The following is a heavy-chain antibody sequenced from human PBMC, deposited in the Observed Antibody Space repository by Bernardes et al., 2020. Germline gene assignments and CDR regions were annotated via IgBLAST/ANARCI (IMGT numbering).Heavy chain of an antibody. J-gene: IGHJ6*04. CDR3: VISLLWFRESFMDV. D-gene: IGHD3-10*01. Sequence: VKVSCKVSGYTLTELSMHWVRQAPGKGLEWMGGFDPEDGETIYAQKFQGRVTMTEDTSTDTAYMELSSLRSEDTAVYYCVISLLWFRESFMDVWGKGTTVTVSS. V-gene: IGHV1-24*01. CDR1: GYTLTELS. CDR2: FDPEDGET.